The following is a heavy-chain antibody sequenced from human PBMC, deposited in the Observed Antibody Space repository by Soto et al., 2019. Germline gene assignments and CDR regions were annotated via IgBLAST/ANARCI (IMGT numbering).Heavy chain of an antibody. J-gene: IGHJ4*02. V-gene: IGHV4-31*03. CDR1: GGSISSGTSY. CDR3: ANSYGNDWYTY. CDR2: IYFTGST. D-gene: IGHD3-9*01. Sequence: SETLSLTCNVSGGSISSGTSYWTWIRQHPGEGLEWIGHIYFTGSTYSNPSLRSRLSMSVDTSKNQFSLQLTSVTAADTATYYCANSYGNDWYTYWGQGTQVTVSS.